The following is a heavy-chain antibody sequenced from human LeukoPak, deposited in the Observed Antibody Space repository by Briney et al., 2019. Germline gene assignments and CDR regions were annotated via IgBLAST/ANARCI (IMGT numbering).Heavy chain of an antibody. CDR1: GYTFTSYA. CDR2: INSNTGNP. CDR3: ARPKDRYYYDSSGYYN. J-gene: IGHJ4*02. D-gene: IGHD3-22*01. Sequence: ASVKVSCKASGYTFTSYAMNWVRQAPGQGLEWMGWINSNTGNPTYAQGFTGRFVFSLDTSFSTAYLQISSLKAEDTAVYYCARPKDRYYYDSSGYYNWGQGTLVTVSS. V-gene: IGHV7-4-1*02.